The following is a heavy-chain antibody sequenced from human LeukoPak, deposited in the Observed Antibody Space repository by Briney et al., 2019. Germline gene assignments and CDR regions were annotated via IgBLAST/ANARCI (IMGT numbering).Heavy chain of an antibody. V-gene: IGHV3-74*03. Sequence: GGSLRLSCAASGFTFGNHWMHWVRQAPGKGLVWVSRIDEGGSNAMYADSVKGRFSISRDNAKNTVNQQMNSLRAEDTGVYYCIRDEALWRLDYWGQGTLVTVSS. D-gene: IGHD2-21*01. CDR3: IRDEALWRLDY. J-gene: IGHJ4*02. CDR1: GFTFGNHW. CDR2: IDEGGSNA.